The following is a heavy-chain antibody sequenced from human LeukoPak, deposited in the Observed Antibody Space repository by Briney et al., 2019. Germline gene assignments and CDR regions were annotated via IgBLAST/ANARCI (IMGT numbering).Heavy chain of an antibody. D-gene: IGHD2-15*01. CDR1: GYTFTGYY. V-gene: IGHV1-2*02. J-gene: IGHJ4*02. CDR2: INPNSGGT. CDR3: ARDRSYCSGGSCSPTTFNY. Sequence: ASVKVSCKASGYTFTGYYMHWVRQAPGQGLEWMGWINPNSGGTNYAQKFQGRVTMTRDTSISTAYMELSRLRSDDTAVYYCARDRSYCSGGSCSPTTFNYWGQGTLVTVSS.